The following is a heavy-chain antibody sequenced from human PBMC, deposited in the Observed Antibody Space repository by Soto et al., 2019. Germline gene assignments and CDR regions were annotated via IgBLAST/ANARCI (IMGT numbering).Heavy chain of an antibody. CDR1: GYTFPGYY. V-gene: IGHV1-2*04. Sequence: ASVKVSCKASGYTFPGYYMHWVRQAPGQGLEWMGWINPNSGGTNYAQKFQGWVTMTRDTSISTAYMELSRLRSDDTAVYYCARELGYGSGGSGYHYGMDVWGQGTTVTVSS. CDR2: INPNSGGT. D-gene: IGHD2-15*01. CDR3: ARELGYGSGGSGYHYGMDV. J-gene: IGHJ6*02.